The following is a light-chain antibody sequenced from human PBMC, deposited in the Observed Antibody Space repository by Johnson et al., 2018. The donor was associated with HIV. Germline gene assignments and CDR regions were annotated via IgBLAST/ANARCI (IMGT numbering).Light chain of an antibody. Sequence: QFVLTQPPSVSAAPGQKVTISCSGSSSNIGNNYVSWYQRLPGTAPTLLIYENNKRPSGIPGRFSGSKSDTSGILGIPGLLGGDEADYYCATWDSNLSAYGFGTGTKVTVL. J-gene: IGLJ1*01. V-gene: IGLV1-51*02. CDR3: ATWDSNLSAYG. CDR1: SSNIGNNY. CDR2: ENN.